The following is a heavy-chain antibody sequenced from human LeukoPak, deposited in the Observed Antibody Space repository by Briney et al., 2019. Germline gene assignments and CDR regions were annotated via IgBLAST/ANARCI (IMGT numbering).Heavy chain of an antibody. CDR2: MNPNSGGT. CDR3: ARDRSHLGYCSGGSCYGPTDRVHFDY. J-gene: IGHJ4*02. D-gene: IGHD2-15*01. CDR1: GYTFTTYY. Sequence: ASVKVSCKPSGYTFTTYYMHWVRQAPGQGREGRGWMNPNSGGTDYAQKFQGRVTMTRDTSISTAYMELSRLRSDDTAVYYCARDRSHLGYCSGGSCYGPTDRVHFDYWGQGTLVTVSS. V-gene: IGHV1-2*02.